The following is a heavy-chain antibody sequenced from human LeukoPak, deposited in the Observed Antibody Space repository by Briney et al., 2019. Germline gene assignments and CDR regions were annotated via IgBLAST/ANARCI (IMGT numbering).Heavy chain of an antibody. V-gene: IGHV3-23*01. CDR3: AKDQGYCSGGSCYYYGMDV. D-gene: IGHD2-15*01. Sequence: TGGSLRLSCAASGFTFSSYAMSWVRQAPGKGLEWVSAISGSGGSTYYADSVKGRFTISRDNSKNTLYLQMNSLRAEDTAVYYCAKDQGYCSGGSCYYYGMDVWGQGTTVTVSS. J-gene: IGHJ6*02. CDR1: GFTFSSYA. CDR2: ISGSGGST.